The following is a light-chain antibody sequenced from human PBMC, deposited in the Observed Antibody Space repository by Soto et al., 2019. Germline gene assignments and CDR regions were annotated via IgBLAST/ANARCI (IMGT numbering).Light chain of an antibody. CDR3: QQYNSYSLT. CDR2: DAS. Sequence: DIQMTQSPSTLSASIGDRGTITCRASQSINYWLAWYQQKPGKAPKNLIYDASSLGSGVPSRFSGSGSGTEFTLTISSLQPDDFATYYCQQYNSYSLTFGGGTKVDIK. J-gene: IGKJ4*01. CDR1: QSINYW. V-gene: IGKV1-5*01.